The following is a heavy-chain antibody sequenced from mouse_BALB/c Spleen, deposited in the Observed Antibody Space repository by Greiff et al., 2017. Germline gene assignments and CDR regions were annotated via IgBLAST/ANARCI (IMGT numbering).Heavy chain of an antibody. J-gene: IGHJ2*01. Sequence: EVKLVESGPGLVKPSQSLSLTCSVTGYSITSGYYWNWIRQFPGNKLEWMGYISYDGSNNYNPSLKNRISITRDTSKNQFFLKLNSVTTEDTATYYCASYDYDGTFDYWGQGTTLTVSS. CDR3: ASYDYDGTFDY. CDR1: GYSITSGYY. D-gene: IGHD2-4*01. V-gene: IGHV3-6*02. CDR2: ISYDGSN.